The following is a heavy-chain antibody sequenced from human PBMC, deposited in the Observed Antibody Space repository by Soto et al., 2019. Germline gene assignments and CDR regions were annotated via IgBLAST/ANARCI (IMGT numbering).Heavy chain of an antibody. V-gene: IGHV1-18*01. CDR3: ARQNYYSGMDV. CDR1: GYTFTSYF. J-gene: IGHJ6*02. Sequence: GPSVKVSCKASGYTFTSYFITWVRQAPGQGLEWMGWISAYNGNTNYAQMLQGRVTMTTDTSTATAYMEMRSLRSDDTAVYYCARQNYYSGMDVWGQGTTVTVSS. CDR2: ISAYNGNT.